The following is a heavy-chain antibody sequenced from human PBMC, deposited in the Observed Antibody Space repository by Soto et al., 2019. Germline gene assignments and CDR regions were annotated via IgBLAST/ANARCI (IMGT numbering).Heavy chain of an antibody. CDR3: ARRWGTYFDY. J-gene: IGHJ4*02. Sequence: PSETLSLTCAVSGGSISSYYWTWIRQPPGEGLEWIGYIYYSGSTNYNPSLKSRVTISVDTSKNQFSLKLSSVTAADTDVYYCARRWGTYFDYWGQGTLVTVSS. V-gene: IGHV4-59*01. D-gene: IGHD7-27*01. CDR1: GGSISSYY. CDR2: IYYSGST.